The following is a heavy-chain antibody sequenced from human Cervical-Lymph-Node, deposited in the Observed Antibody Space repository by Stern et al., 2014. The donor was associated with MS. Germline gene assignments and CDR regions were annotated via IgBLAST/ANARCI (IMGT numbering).Heavy chain of an antibody. J-gene: IGHJ4*02. Sequence: QVQLGQSGAEVKKPGASVKLSCKASGYTFTSYFLHWVRQAPGQGLEWLGIINPSGCRPTYAQKFQGRVTMTSDTSTSTVYMELSSLTSEDTAVYYCARVEIASWKFDYWGQGTLVTVSS. CDR1: GYTFTSYF. V-gene: IGHV1-46*03. CDR2: INPSGCRP. CDR3: ARVEIASWKFDY. D-gene: IGHD2-2*01.